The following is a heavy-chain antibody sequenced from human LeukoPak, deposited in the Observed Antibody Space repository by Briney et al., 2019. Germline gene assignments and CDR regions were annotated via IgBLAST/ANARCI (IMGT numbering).Heavy chain of an antibody. CDR2: ISDDGGST. Sequence: GGSLRLSRAASGFYFDTYAMHWVRQAPGKGLEWVSLISDDGGSTSYADSVKGRFTVSRDNSKNSLYLHMNSLTTEDTALYYCAKDRTVTTVNYFDSWGQGTLVTVSS. V-gene: IGHV3-43*02. D-gene: IGHD4-17*01. CDR3: AKDRTVTTVNYFDS. J-gene: IGHJ4*02. CDR1: GFYFDTYA.